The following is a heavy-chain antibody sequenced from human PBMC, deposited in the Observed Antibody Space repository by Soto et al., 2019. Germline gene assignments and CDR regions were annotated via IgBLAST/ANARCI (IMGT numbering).Heavy chain of an antibody. Sequence: QVQLVESGGGVVQPGRSLKLSCAASGFIFGRFGMHWVRQPPGKGLEWVAVIWNDGSNKLYADSVQGRFTISRDNSKNPIYPEMDRLGAEGPAVYYCARDQEGGFCDFVPAGFGHWGQGTLVTVSS. CDR3: ARDQEGGFCDFVPAGFGH. CDR1: GFIFGRFG. CDR2: IWNDGSNK. D-gene: IGHD2-2*03. V-gene: IGHV3-33*01. J-gene: IGHJ4*02.